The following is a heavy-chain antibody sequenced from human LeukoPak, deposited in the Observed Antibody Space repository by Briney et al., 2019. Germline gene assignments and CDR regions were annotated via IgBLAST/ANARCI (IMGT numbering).Heavy chain of an antibody. D-gene: IGHD3-10*01. CDR3: AVTITLWFGELSHFDY. CDR2: IYYSGSI. J-gene: IGHJ4*02. V-gene: IGHV4-38-2*02. CDR1: GYSISSGYY. Sequence: PSETLSLTCTVSGYSISSGYYWGCIRQPPGKGLEWIGSIYYSGSIYYNPSLKSRVTISVDTSKNQFSLKLSSVTAADTAVYYCAVTITLWFGELSHFDYWGQGTLVTVSS.